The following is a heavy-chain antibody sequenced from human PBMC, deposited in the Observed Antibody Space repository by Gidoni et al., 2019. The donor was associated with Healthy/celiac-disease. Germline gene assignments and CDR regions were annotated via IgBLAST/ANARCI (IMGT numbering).Heavy chain of an antibody. Sequence: QLQLQESGPGLVQPSETLSLTCTVSGGSISSSSYYWGWIRQPPGKGLEWIGSIYYSGSTYYNPSLKSRVTISVDTSKNQFSLKLSSVTAADTAVYYCARHLALYYYDSSGYYPPNQFDIWGQGTMVTVSS. D-gene: IGHD3-22*01. CDR2: IYYSGST. J-gene: IGHJ3*02. CDR1: GGSISSSSYY. CDR3: ARHLALYYYDSSGYYPPNQFDI. V-gene: IGHV4-39*01.